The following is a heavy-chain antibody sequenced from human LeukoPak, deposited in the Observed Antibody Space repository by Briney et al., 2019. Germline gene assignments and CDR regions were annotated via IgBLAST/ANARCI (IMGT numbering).Heavy chain of an antibody. Sequence: ASVKVSCKASGYTFTGYYMHWVRQAPGQGLEWMGWINPNSGGPNYSQKFQGRVTMTRDTSISTAYMELRRLRSDDTAVYYCAIVMITFGGVIDPWGQGTLVTVSS. CDR3: AIVMITFGGVIDP. V-gene: IGHV1-2*02. J-gene: IGHJ5*02. CDR1: GYTFTGYY. D-gene: IGHD3-16*01. CDR2: INPNSGGP.